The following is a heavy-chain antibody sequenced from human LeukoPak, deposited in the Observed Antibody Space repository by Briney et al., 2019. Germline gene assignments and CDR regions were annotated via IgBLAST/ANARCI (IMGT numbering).Heavy chain of an antibody. CDR2: IYHSGST. CDR3: ARTPRRVYASYYYYMDV. CDR1: GYSISSGYY. J-gene: IGHJ6*03. V-gene: IGHV4-38-2*01. Sequence: PSETLSLTCAVSGYSISSGYYWGWIRQPPGKGLEWIGSIYHSGSTYYNPSLKSRVTISVDTSKNQFSLKLSSVTAADTAVYYCARTPRRVYASYYYYMDVWGKGTTVTVSS. D-gene: IGHD2-8*01.